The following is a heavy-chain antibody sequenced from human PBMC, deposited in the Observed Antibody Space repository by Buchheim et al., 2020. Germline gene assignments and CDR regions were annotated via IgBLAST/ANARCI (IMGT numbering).Heavy chain of an antibody. D-gene: IGHD4-11*01. V-gene: IGHV3-23*04. CDR1: GFSFSGYA. Sequence: EVQLVDSGGGLVQPGESLRLSCAASGFSFSGYAMSWVRQAPGKGLEWVSSISGSGATKFNADSVKGRFTISRDNSQNMLDLQMNSLRAEDTAVYFCAKGSRGYTNYYFDYWGQGTL. CDR2: ISGSGATK. CDR3: AKGSRGYTNYYFDY. J-gene: IGHJ4*02.